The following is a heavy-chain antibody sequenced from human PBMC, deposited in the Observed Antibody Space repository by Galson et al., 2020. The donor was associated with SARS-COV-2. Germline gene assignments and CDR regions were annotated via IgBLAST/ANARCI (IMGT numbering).Heavy chain of an antibody. J-gene: IGHJ5*01. Sequence: SETLSLTCTVSGDSITRTNSCWGWIRQPPGKGLEWVGHICYNRRTFYNPSLKSRVTVSADTPKNQFSLNLISVIAADTAVYFCMAWVFSGSFWNVDSWGQGTLVTVSS. CDR3: MAWVFSGSFWNVDS. V-gene: IGHV4-39*01. D-gene: IGHD1-1*01. CDR2: ICYNRRT. CDR1: GDSITRTNSC.